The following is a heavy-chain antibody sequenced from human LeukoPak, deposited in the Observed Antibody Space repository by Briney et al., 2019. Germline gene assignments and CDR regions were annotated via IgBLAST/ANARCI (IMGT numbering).Heavy chain of an antibody. V-gene: IGHV3-48*01. CDR3: TRDFIRYCSSTSCNAFDI. D-gene: IGHD2-2*01. Sequence: GGSLRLSCAASGFTFSSYSMNWVRQAPGKGLEWVSYISSSSSTIYYADSVKGRFTISRDNAKNSLYLQMNSLRAEDTAVYYCTRDFIRYCSSTSCNAFDIWGQGTMVTVSS. CDR1: GFTFSSYS. CDR2: ISSSSSTI. J-gene: IGHJ3*02.